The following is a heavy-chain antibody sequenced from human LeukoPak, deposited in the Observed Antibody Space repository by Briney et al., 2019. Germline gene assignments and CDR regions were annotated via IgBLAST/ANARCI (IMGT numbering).Heavy chain of an antibody. CDR2: INHSGST. J-gene: IGHJ4*02. CDR1: GGSLSGYY. V-gene: IGHV4-34*01. Sequence: SETLSLTCAVYGGSLSGYYWSWIRQPPGKGLEWIGEINHSGSTNYNPSLKSRVTISVDTSKNQFSLELSSVTAADTAVYYCARYSSSWYRLIGSVKRAYFDYWGQGTLVTVSS. D-gene: IGHD6-13*01. CDR3: ARYSSSWYRLIGSVKRAYFDY.